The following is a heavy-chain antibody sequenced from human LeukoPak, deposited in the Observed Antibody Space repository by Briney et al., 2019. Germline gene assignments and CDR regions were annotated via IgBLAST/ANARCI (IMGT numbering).Heavy chain of an antibody. CDR2: VNSDGKTT. V-gene: IGHV3-74*01. Sequence: GGSLRLSCAASGFSFSSYWMHWVRQTPGKGLVWVSRVNSDGKTTTYADTVKGRFTISRDNAKNTMYLQMNSLTAEDTAVYFCALSVSGTLINWGQGTLVTVSS. J-gene: IGHJ4*02. D-gene: IGHD6-19*01. CDR1: GFSFSSYW. CDR3: ALSVSGTLIN.